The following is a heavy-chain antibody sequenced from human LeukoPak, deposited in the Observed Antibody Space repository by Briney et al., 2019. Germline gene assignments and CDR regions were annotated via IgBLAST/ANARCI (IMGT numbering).Heavy chain of an antibody. CDR2: INPNSGGI. V-gene: IGHV1-2*02. CDR1: GYTFTDHY. CDR3: ARDLHSSGDY. Sequence: ASVKVSCKASGYTFTDHYIHWVRQAPGQGLEWMGWINPNSGGINYAQKFQGRVTMTGDTSISTAYMELTRLRSDDTAVYYCARDLHSSGDYWGQGTLVTVSS. D-gene: IGHD3-22*01. J-gene: IGHJ4*02.